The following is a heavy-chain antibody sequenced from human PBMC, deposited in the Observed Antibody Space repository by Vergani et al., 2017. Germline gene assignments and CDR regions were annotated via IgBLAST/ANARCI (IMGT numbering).Heavy chain of an antibody. V-gene: IGHV3-7*01. CDR3: ARDSPNTAMVTGDY. D-gene: IGHD5-18*01. CDR2: IKQDGSEK. J-gene: IGHJ4*02. Sequence: EVQLVESGGGLVKPGGSLRLSCAASGFTFSSYWMSWVRQAPGKGLEWVANIKQDGSEKYYVDSVKGRFTISRDNAKNSLYLQMNSLRAEDTAVYYCARDSPNTAMVTGDYWGQGTLVTVSS. CDR1: GFTFSSYW.